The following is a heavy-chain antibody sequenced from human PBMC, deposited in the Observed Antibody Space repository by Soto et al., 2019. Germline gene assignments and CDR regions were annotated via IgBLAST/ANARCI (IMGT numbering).Heavy chain of an antibody. D-gene: IGHD2-8*01. Sequence: EVQLVESGGGLVQPGGSLRLSCAASGFTFSSYWMSWVRQAPGKGLEWVANIKQDGSEKYYVDSVKGRFTISRDNAKNSLYLQMNSLRAEDTAVYYCARDVWRGDYGMDLWCQGTTVTVSS. J-gene: IGHJ6*02. CDR1: GFTFSSYW. V-gene: IGHV3-7*03. CDR3: ARDVWRGDYGMDL. CDR2: IKQDGSEK.